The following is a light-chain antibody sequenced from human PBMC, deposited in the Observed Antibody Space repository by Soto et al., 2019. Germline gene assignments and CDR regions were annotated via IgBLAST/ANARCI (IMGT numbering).Light chain of an antibody. V-gene: IGKV3-15*01. CDR2: GAS. CDR1: QSLNSN. Sequence: ETVMTQSPATLSVSPGERATLSCRASQSLNSNLAWYQQKPGQAPRLLIDGASDRATGIPDRFSGSGYGTEITLSISSLQSEDFAVYYCQQYNTWPWTFGQGTKVEIK. CDR3: QQYNTWPWT. J-gene: IGKJ1*01.